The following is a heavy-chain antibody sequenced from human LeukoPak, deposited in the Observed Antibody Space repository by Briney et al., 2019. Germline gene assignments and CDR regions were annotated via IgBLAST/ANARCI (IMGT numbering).Heavy chain of an antibody. CDR1: GGTFSSYA. CDR3: ARALVVVDFDY. J-gene: IGHJ4*02. V-gene: IGHV1-2*02. CDR2: INPNTGGT. D-gene: IGHD2-15*01. Sequence: ASVKVSCKATGGTFSSYAISWVRQAPGQGLEWMGWINPNTGGTNYAQKFQGRVTMTRDTSISTAYMELSRLRSDDTAVYYCARALVVVDFDYWGQGTLVTVSS.